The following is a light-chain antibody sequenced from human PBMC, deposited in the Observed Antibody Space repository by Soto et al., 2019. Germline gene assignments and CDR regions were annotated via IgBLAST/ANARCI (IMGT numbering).Light chain of an antibody. Sequence: DIQMTQSPSSLSASVGDRVTITCQASQGISKFLNWYQQKPGKAPKLLIFDASDLETGVPSRFSVHRSGTDFSFTISSLQPEDIATYYCQQYDNYPLTFGGGTKVEVK. CDR3: QQYDNYPLT. CDR2: DAS. V-gene: IGKV1-33*01. CDR1: QGISKF. J-gene: IGKJ4*01.